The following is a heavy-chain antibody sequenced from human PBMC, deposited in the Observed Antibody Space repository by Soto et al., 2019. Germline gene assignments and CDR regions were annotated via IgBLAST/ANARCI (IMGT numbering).Heavy chain of an antibody. CDR3: GKERRGSVWSVGNF. CDR2: ISGSGDSA. Sequence: LRLSCTASGFPFSHYAMNWVRQGPGTRLEWVADISGSGDSARYADSVRGRFTISRDNSMDTLCLQMNSLRLYDTAVYYCGKERRGSVWSVGNFLGQVALVTVS. CDR1: GFPFSHYA. V-gene: IGHV3-23*01. D-gene: IGHD6-19*01. J-gene: IGHJ4*02.